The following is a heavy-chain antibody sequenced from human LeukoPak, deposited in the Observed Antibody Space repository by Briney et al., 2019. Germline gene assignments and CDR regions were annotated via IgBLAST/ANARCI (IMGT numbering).Heavy chain of an antibody. CDR1: GYTFTGYY. CDR2: INPNSGGT. J-gene: IGHJ5*02. CDR3: ARGPLEYCSGGTCYSGRNWFDP. V-gene: IGHV1-2*02. Sequence: ASVKVSCKASGYTFTGYYVHWVRQAPGQGLEWMGWINPNSGGTNYAQKFQGRVTMTRDTSISTAYMELSRLRSDDTAAYYCARGPLEYCSGGTCYSGRNWFDPWGQGTLVTVSS. D-gene: IGHD2-15*01.